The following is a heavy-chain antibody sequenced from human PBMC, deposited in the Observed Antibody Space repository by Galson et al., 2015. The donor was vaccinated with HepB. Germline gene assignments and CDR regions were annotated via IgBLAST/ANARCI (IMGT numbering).Heavy chain of an antibody. J-gene: IGHJ3*02. Sequence: SLRLSCAASGFTFANYAMNWVRQAPGKGLEWVSHIGGGGDPTVYADSVKGRFAISRDNSKNTLYLQMNNLRAEDTATYYWAKDFIGLNGVFDAFDTWGQWAMITVSS. CDR3: AKDFIGLNGVFDAFDT. V-gene: IGHV3-23*01. D-gene: IGHD1-1*01. CDR1: GFTFANYA. CDR2: IGGGGDPT.